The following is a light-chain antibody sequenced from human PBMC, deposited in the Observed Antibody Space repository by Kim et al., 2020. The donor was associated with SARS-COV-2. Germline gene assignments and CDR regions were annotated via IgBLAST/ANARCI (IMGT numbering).Light chain of an antibody. CDR3: QVWDSSSDHWV. V-gene: IGLV3-21*04. CDR2: YDS. Sequence: APGKTARITCGGNNIGSKTVQWYQQKPGQAPVLVIYYDSDRPSGIPERFSGSNSGNTATLTISRVEAGDEADYYCQVWDSSSDHWVFGVGTQLTVL. J-gene: IGLJ3*02. CDR1: NIGSKT.